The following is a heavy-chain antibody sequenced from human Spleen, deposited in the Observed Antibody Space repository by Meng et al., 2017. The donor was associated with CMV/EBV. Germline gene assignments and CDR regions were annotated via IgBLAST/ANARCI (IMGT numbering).Heavy chain of an antibody. CDR3: ATGATLDY. CDR2: ISSTSAYI. D-gene: IGHD3-10*01. CDR1: GFTFSSFK. V-gene: IGHV3-21*01. J-gene: IGHJ4*02. Sequence: LSLTCAASGFTFSSFKINWVRQAPGKGLEWVASISSTSAYIYYGESVEGRFIISRDNAKNLLYLTMNNLAAEDTAVYYCATGATLDYWGQGTLVTVSS.